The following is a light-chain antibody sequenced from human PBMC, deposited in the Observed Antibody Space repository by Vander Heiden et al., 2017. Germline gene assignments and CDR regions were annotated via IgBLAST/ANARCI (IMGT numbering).Light chain of an antibody. CDR2: DGS. V-gene: IGLV2-14*01. CDR1: SRDGGGYND. CDR3: RSCTSSSTLV. Sequence: QSALTQPASVSESPGQSATVSWTGTSRDGGGYNDVSWYHKHPGKAPKLIIFDGSSRPAGVSNRFSASESGNTTSPTISALQAEDDADYYCRSCTSSSTLVFGGGTKLTVL. J-gene: IGLJ3*02.